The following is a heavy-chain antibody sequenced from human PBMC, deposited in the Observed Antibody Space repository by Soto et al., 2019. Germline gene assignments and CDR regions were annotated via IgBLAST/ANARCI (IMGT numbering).Heavy chain of an antibody. Sequence: QVQLQESGPGLVEPSQTLSLTCTVSGGSVSSGGYFWSWIRQSPGKGLEWIGHIYNTVSTYGNPSLKSRLIISVDTSKNQFYLKFYSVTATDTAVYFCASGWDVDKVDSCGQG. D-gene: IGHD1-26*01. CDR1: GGSVSSGGYF. V-gene: IGHV4-30-4*08. CDR3: ASGWDVDKVDS. J-gene: IGHJ5*01. CDR2: IYNTVST.